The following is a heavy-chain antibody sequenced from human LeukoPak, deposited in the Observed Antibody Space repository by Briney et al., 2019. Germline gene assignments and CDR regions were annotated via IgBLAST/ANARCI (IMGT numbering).Heavy chain of an antibody. D-gene: IGHD3-22*01. V-gene: IGHV4-34*01. Sequence: PSETLSLTCAVYGGSFSGYYWSWIRQPPGKGLEWIGEINHSGSTNYNPSLKSRVTISVDTSKNQFSLKLSSVTAADTAVYYCARFKYYYDSSGYQLFDSWGQGTLVTVSS. J-gene: IGHJ4*02. CDR2: INHSGST. CDR3: ARFKYYYDSSGYQLFDS. CDR1: GGSFSGYY.